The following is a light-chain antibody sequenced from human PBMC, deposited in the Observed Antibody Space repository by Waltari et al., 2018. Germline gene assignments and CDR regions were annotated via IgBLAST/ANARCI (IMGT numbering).Light chain of an antibody. CDR3: QQFHSYPVT. Sequence: DIQMTQSPSTLSASVGDRVTITCRSSQVFTTSLAWYQQKPGKAPKVLIYRTSNLKSGVSSRFSSSGSGTEFTLTINSLQPDDFATYYCQQFHSYPVTLGGGTKVEIK. V-gene: IGKV1-5*03. J-gene: IGKJ4*01. CDR1: QVFTTS. CDR2: RTS.